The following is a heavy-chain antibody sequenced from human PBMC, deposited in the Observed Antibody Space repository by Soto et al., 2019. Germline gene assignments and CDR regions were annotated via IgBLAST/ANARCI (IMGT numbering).Heavy chain of an antibody. Sequence: SETLSLTCTVSGGSISSYYWSWIRQPPGKGLEWIGYIYYSGSTNYNPSLKSRVTISVDTSKNQFSLKLSSVTAADTAVYYCARDRGSSSNWFDPWGRGTLVTVSS. J-gene: IGHJ5*02. CDR3: ARDRGSSSNWFDP. CDR2: IYYSGST. V-gene: IGHV4-59*01. D-gene: IGHD6-6*01. CDR1: GGSISSYY.